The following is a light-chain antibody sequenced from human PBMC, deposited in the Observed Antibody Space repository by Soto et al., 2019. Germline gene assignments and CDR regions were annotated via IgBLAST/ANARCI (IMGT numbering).Light chain of an antibody. Sequence: DIQMTQSPSSLSSSVGDRVTITCRASQSISRFLNWYQQNPGKAPKLISVASNLQSGVPSRFSAGGSGTDFTLTISSLQPEDFATYYCQQSNSTPETFGPGTKVEVK. J-gene: IGKJ1*01. CDR3: QQSNSTPET. CDR2: VAS. CDR1: QSISRF. V-gene: IGKV1-39*01.